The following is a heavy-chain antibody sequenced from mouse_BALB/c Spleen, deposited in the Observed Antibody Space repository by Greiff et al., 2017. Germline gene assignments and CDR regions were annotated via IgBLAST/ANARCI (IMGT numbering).Heavy chain of an antibody. V-gene: IGHV5-4*02. CDR1: GFTFSDYY. CDR2: ISDGGSYT. CDR3: ARELGGGFAY. Sequence: EVKLMESGGGLVKPGGSLKLSCAASGFTFSDYYMYWVRQTPEKRLEWVATISDGGSYTYYPDSVKGRFTISRDNAKNNLYLQMSSLKSEDTAMYYCARELGGGFAYWGQGTLVTVSA. D-gene: IGHD4-1*01. J-gene: IGHJ3*01.